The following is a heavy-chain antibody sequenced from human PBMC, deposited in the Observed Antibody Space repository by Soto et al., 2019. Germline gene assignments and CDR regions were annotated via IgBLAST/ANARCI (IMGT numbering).Heavy chain of an antibody. J-gene: IGHJ4*02. CDR1: GFTFSSYG. V-gene: IGHV3-30*18. D-gene: IGHD4-17*01. Sequence: QVQLVESGGGVVQPGRSLRLSCAASGFTFSSYGMHWVHQAPGKGLEWVAVISYDGNNKYYADSVKGRFTISRDNFKNTVYLQMDSLRAEDTAMYYCAKDHLETTVTTPSYWGQGTLVTVSS. CDR2: ISYDGNNK. CDR3: AKDHLETTVTTPSY.